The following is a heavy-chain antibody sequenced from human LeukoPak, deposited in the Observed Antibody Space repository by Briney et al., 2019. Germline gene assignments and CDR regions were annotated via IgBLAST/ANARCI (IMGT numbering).Heavy chain of an antibody. D-gene: IGHD2-15*01. CDR3: AKDLWGFVEVAAILDY. CDR2: ISGSGGST. J-gene: IGHJ4*02. V-gene: IGHV3-23*01. Sequence: VGSLRLSCAASRFTFSISAMSWVRLAPGKGLEWVSGISGSGGSTDYADSVKGRFTISRDNSKNTLYLQMNSLRAEDTAVYYCAKDLWGFVEVAAILDYWGQGTLVTVSS. CDR1: RFTFSISA.